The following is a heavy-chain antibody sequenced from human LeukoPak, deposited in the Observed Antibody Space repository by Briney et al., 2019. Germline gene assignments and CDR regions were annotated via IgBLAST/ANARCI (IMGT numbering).Heavy chain of an antibody. CDR3: AREGYYGSGSPPSLYFDY. Sequence: GGSLRLSCTASGFTISTYWMSWVRQAPGKGLEWVANINQDGSKKYYVDSVKGRFTISRDNSRSTLYLQMNSLRPEDTAIYYCAREGYYGSGSPPSLYFDYWGQGTLVTVSS. J-gene: IGHJ4*02. CDR1: GFTISTYW. D-gene: IGHD3-10*01. CDR2: INQDGSKK. V-gene: IGHV3-7*01.